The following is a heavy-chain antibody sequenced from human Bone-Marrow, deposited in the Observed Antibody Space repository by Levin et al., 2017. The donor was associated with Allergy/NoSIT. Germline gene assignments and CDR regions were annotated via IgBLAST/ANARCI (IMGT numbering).Heavy chain of an antibody. D-gene: IGHD6-6*01. CDR2: SRGKANSYTT. CDR3: ARVAYSGSSYYFDY. CDR1: GFTFSDHY. Sequence: GGSLRLSCVASGFTFSDHYMDWVRQAPGKGLEWVGRSRGKANSYTTEYAASVKGRFIVSRDDSKNSLYLQMNSLKTEDTAVYYCARVAYSGSSYYFDYWGQGTLVTVSS. V-gene: IGHV3-72*01. J-gene: IGHJ4*02.